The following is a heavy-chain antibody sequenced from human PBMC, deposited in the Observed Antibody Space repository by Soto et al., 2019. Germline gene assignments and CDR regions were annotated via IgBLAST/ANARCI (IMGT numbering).Heavy chain of an antibody. J-gene: IGHJ4*02. CDR1: GFTFSSYS. CDR3: ARVSWEQQPPAS. CDR2: ISSSSSYI. D-gene: IGHD6-13*01. V-gene: IGHV3-21*01. Sequence: EVQLVESGGGLVKPGGSLRLSCAASGFTFSSYSMNWVRQAPGKGLEWVSSISSSSSYIYYADSVKGRFTISRDNAKNSLYLQMNSLRPEDTAVYYCARVSWEQQPPASWGQGTLVTVSS.